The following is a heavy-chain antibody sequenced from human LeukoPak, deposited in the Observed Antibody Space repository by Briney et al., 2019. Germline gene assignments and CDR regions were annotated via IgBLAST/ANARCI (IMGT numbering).Heavy chain of an antibody. CDR1: GFSFSSYG. CDR2: ISYDGSNK. D-gene: IGHD2-21*01. J-gene: IGHJ4*02. V-gene: IGHV3-30*03. Sequence: TGGSLRLSCAASGFSFSSYGMHWVRQAPGKGLEWVAVISYDGSNKYYADSVKGRFTISRDNSKNTLYLQMNSLRAEDTAVYYCARDLDARNIGLLDYWGQGTLVTVSS. CDR3: ARDLDARNIGLLDY.